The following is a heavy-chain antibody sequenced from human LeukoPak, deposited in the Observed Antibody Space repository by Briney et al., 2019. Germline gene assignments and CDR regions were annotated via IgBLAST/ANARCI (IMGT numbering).Heavy chain of an antibody. J-gene: IGHJ4*02. CDR2: IIPIFGTA. CDR1: GGTFSSYA. Sequence: SVNVSCKASGGTFSSYAISWVRQAPGQGLEWMGGIIPIFGTANYAQKFQGRVTITTDESTSTAYMELSSLRSEDTAVYYCARGPIEYYDSSGHPFWGQGTLVTVPS. V-gene: IGHV1-69*05. CDR3: ARGPIEYYDSSGHPF. D-gene: IGHD3-22*01.